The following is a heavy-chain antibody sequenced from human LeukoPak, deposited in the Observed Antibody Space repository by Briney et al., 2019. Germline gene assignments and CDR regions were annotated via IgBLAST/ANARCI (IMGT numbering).Heavy chain of an antibody. Sequence: GGSLRLSCAASGFTFSHYCMTWVRQAPGKGLEWVANIHEDGSDKYYVDSVKGRFTISRDNAKNSLYLQINSLSAEDTAVYYCARGGSSWFPLDYWGQGTPVTVSS. D-gene: IGHD6-13*01. CDR2: IHEDGSDK. CDR3: ARGGSSWFPLDY. V-gene: IGHV3-7*04. CDR1: GFTFSHYC. J-gene: IGHJ4*02.